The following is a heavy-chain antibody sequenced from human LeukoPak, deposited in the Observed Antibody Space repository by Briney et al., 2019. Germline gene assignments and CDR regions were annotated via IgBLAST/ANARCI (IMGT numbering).Heavy chain of an antibody. J-gene: IGHJ5*02. V-gene: IGHV3-49*03. D-gene: IGHD6-13*01. CDR2: IRTKPFGGTP. CDR3: SRGAAAGITGGFDP. Sequence: GGSLRLSCTTSGFTFGDYTMSWFRQAPGKGLEWVGFIRTKPFGGTPEYAASVKGRFTISRDDSTSIAYLQMNSLKTEDTAVYYCSRGAAAGITGGFDPWGQGTLVTVSS. CDR1: GFTFGDYT.